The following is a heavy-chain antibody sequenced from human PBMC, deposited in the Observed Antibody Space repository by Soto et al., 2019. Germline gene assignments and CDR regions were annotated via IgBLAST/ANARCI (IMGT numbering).Heavy chain of an antibody. CDR3: ARSIVVVTALDY. CDR2: INPNSGGT. CDR1: GYTFTGYY. V-gene: IGHV1-2*04. D-gene: IGHD2-21*02. Sequence: ASVKVSCKVSGYTFTGYYMHWVRQAPGQGLEWMGWINPNSGGTNYAQKFQGWVTMTRDTSISTAYMELSRLRSDDTAVYYCARSIVVVTALDYSGQGTLVTVSS. J-gene: IGHJ4*02.